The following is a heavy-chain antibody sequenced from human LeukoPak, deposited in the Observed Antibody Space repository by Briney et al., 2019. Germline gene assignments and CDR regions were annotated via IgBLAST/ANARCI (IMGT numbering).Heavy chain of an antibody. D-gene: IGHD2/OR15-2a*01. CDR1: GYTLIELS. CDR2: FDPKDGET. CDR3: AVELRILLNNWFDP. Sequence: ASVKVSCKVSGYTLIELSMNWVRQAPGKGLEWMGSFDPKDGETIYAQKFQGRVTMTEDTSTDTAYMELSSLRSEDTAVYYCAVELRILLNNWFDPWGQGTLVTVSS. V-gene: IGHV1-24*01. J-gene: IGHJ5*02.